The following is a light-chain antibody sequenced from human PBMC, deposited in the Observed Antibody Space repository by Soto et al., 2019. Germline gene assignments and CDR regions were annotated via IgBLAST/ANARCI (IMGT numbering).Light chain of an antibody. V-gene: IGKV3-20*01. J-gene: IGKJ1*01. CDR2: DAS. CDR3: QQYAISPWT. CDR1: QSVSGN. Sequence: EVVMTQSPATLSVSPGERVTLSCRASQSVSGNLAWYQQKPGQAPRLLIFDASTRATDIPDRFSGSGSGTDFTLIISRLEPEDFAVYHCQQYAISPWTVGQGTKVDIK.